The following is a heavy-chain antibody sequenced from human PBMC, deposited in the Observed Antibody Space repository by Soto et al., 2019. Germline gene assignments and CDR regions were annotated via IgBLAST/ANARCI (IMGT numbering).Heavy chain of an antibody. V-gene: IGHV4-34*01. D-gene: IGHD3-3*01. CDR2: INHSGST. Sequence: SETLSLTCAVYGGSFSGYYWSWIRQPPGKGLEWIREINHSGSTNYNPSLKSRVTISVDTSKNQFSLKLSSVTAADTAVYYCARDVPYYDFWSGYYTGLALDYWGQGTLVTVSS. CDR3: ARDVPYYDFWSGYYTGLALDY. J-gene: IGHJ4*02. CDR1: GGSFSGYY.